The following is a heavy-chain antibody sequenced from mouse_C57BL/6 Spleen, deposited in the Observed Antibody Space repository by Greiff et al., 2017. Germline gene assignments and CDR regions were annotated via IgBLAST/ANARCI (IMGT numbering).Heavy chain of an antibody. D-gene: IGHD1-1*01. CDR3: GGYYGSGFAY. CDR2: ISSGGSYT. CDR1: GFTFSSYG. J-gene: IGHJ3*01. Sequence: EVQVVESGGDLVKPGGSLKLSCAASGFTFSSYGMSWVRQTPDKRLEWVATISSGGSYTYYPENVKGRFTISRDNAKNTLYLQMSSLKSEDTAKYYCGGYYGSGFAYWGQGTLVTVSA. V-gene: IGHV5-6*01.